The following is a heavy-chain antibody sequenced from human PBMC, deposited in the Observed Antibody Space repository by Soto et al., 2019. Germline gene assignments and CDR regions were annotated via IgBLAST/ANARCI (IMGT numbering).Heavy chain of an antibody. CDR1: GGSISSSSYF. CDR3: ARDGGYYYDSSGYYCDY. D-gene: IGHD3-22*01. J-gene: IGHJ4*02. Sequence: PSETLSLTCSVSGGSISSSSYFWGWIRQPPGKGLEWIGHIHNSGSPYNNPSLKSRVTISADTSKNQFSLKLTSVTAADTAVYYCARDGGYYYDSSGYYCDYWGQGTLVTVSS. V-gene: IGHV4-39*07. CDR2: IHNSGSP.